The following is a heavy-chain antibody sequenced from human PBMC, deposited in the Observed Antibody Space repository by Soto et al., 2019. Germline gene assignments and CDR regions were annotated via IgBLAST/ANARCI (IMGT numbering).Heavy chain of an antibody. CDR1: GFTFDDYA. J-gene: IGHJ6*02. Sequence: EVQLVESGGGLVQPGRSLRLSCAASGFTFDDYAMHWVRQAPGKGLEWVSGISWNSGSIDYADSVKGRFTISRDNXXNSLYLQMNSLRAEDTALYYCAKDYYGSGRNGMDVWGQGTTVIVSS. CDR2: ISWNSGSI. D-gene: IGHD3-10*01. V-gene: IGHV3-9*01. CDR3: AKDYYGSGRNGMDV.